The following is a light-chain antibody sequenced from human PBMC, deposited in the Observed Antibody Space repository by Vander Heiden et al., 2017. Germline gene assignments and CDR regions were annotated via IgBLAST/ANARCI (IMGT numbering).Light chain of an antibody. J-gene: IGKJ2*01. CDR3: QQYKNGHPKMYT. Sequence: EIVMTQSPATLSVSPGERATLSCRASQSVSSNLAWYQQKPGQAPRLLIYGASTRATGSPARFSGSGYGTEFTLTISSLQSEEFAVYYCQQYKNGHPKMYTFGQGTKLEIK. CDR1: QSVSSN. V-gene: IGKV3-15*01. CDR2: GAS.